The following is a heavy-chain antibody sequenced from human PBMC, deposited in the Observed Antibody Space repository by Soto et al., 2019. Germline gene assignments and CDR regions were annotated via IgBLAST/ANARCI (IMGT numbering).Heavy chain of an antibody. CDR1: GFPLSTYA. J-gene: IGHJ4*02. CDR3: AKDRHPDVIWSFDY. CDR2: IFQSGAT. D-gene: IGHD3-10*01. Sequence: GGSLRLSCASSGFPLSTYAMNWVRQPPGKGLEWVSGIFQSGATFYTGSVKGRFTISRDNSKIMVYLQMDSLRADDTALYYCAKDRHPDVIWSFDYWGRGILVTVSS. V-gene: IGHV3-23*01.